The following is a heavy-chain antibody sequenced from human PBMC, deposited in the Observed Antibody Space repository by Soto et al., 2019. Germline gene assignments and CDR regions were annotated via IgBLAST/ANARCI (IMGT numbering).Heavy chain of an antibody. CDR1: GFAFRTYA. J-gene: IGHJ6*02. V-gene: IGHV3-23*01. CDR2: IWGSGDRT. CDR3: AKTWPYCGGDCSRYFYGMDV. D-gene: IGHD2-21*02. Sequence: GGSLRLSCAASGFAFRTYAMAWARQAPGKGLEWVSGIWGSGDRTFYADSVKGRFTISRDNSRNTLYLQMYSLTAEDTALYYCAKTWPYCGGDCSRYFYGMDVWGQGTTVTVSS.